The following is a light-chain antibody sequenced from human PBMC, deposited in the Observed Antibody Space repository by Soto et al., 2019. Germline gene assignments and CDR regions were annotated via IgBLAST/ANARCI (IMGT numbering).Light chain of an antibody. J-gene: IGKJ4*01. CDR1: QGISSW. CDR3: QQANSFSLT. CDR2: TAS. V-gene: IGKV1-12*01. Sequence: DIQMTQSPSSVSAAIGDRVTITCRASQGISSWLAWYQQKPGKAPNLLIHTASILQSGVTSRFSGSGSGTDFTLTISSLQPEDFATYDCQQANSFSLTFGGGTKVEIK.